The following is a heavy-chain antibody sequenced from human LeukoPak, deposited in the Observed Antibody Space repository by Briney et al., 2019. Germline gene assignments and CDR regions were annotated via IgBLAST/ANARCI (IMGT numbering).Heavy chain of an antibody. D-gene: IGHD3-22*01. CDR1: GFTFFSYE. V-gene: IGHV3-74*01. CDR3: ARAPSEVGGYYPEYFRH. J-gene: IGHJ1*01. Sequence: GGSLRLSCAASGFTFFSYEMQWVRQAPGKGLVWVSRINTDGDRTSYADSVKGRFTISRDNAKNTLYLQVNSLRAEDTGVYYCARAPSEVGGYYPEYFRHWGQGTLVTVSS. CDR2: INTDGDRT.